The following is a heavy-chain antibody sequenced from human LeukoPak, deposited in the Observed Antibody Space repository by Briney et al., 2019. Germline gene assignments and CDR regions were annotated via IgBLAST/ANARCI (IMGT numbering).Heavy chain of an antibody. D-gene: IGHD3-3*01. V-gene: IGHV4-38-2*02. Sequence: SETLSLTCTVSGYSISSGYYWGWIRQPPGKGLEWIGSIYHSGSTYYNPFLKSRVTISVDTSKNQFSLKLSSVTAADTAVYYCARDLEALRYYDFWSGYYNWFDPWGQGTLVTVSS. J-gene: IGHJ5*02. CDR2: IYHSGST. CDR3: ARDLEALRYYDFWSGYYNWFDP. CDR1: GYSISSGYY.